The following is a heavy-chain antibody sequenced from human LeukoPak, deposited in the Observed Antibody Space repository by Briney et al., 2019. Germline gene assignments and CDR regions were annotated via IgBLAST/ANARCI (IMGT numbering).Heavy chain of an antibody. CDR3: ARAFVWGSYRYNYYGMDV. D-gene: IGHD3-16*02. CDR2: INHSGST. V-gene: IGHV4-38-2*02. Sequence: SETLSLTCTVSGYSIRSGYYWGWIRQPPGKGLEWIGEINHSGSTNYNPSLKSRVTISVDTSKNQFSLKLSSVTAADTAVYYCARAFVWGSYRYNYYGMDVWGQGTTVTVSS. J-gene: IGHJ6*02. CDR1: GYSIRSGYY.